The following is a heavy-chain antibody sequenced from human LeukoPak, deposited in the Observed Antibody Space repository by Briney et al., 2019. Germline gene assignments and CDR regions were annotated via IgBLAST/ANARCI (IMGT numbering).Heavy chain of an antibody. CDR3: ARESIAVAGAPFDY. V-gene: IGHV3-30*04. D-gene: IGHD6-19*01. Sequence: GRSLRLSCAASGFTFSSYAMHWVRQAPGKGLEWVAVISYDGSNKYYADSVKGRFTISRDNSKNTLYLQMDSLRAEDTAVYYCARESIAVAGAPFDYWGQGTLVTVSS. CDR1: GFTFSSYA. J-gene: IGHJ4*02. CDR2: ISYDGSNK.